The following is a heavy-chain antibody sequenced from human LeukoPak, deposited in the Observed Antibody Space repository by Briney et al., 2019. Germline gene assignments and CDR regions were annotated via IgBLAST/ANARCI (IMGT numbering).Heavy chain of an antibody. V-gene: IGHV4-38-2*01. CDR3: ARQSATYYDFWSGSFDI. J-gene: IGHJ3*02. D-gene: IGHD3-3*01. CDR2: IYHSGST. Sequence: SETLSLTCAVSGYSISSGYYWGWIRQPPGKGLEWIGSIYHSGSTYYNPSLKSRVTISVDTSKNQFSLKLTSVTAADTAVYYCARQSATYYDFWSGSFDIWGQGTMVTVSS. CDR1: GYSISSGYY.